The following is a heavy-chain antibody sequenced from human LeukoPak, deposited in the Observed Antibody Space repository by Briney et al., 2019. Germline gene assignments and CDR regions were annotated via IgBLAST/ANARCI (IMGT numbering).Heavy chain of an antibody. CDR3: ATRSYYARGVYFDY. D-gene: IGHD3-10*01. CDR2: FDPEDGET. V-gene: IGHV1-24*01. CDR1: GYTLTELS. Sequence: ASVKVSCKVSGYTLTELSMHRVRQAPGKGLEWMGGFDPEDGETIYAQKFQGRVAMTEDTSTDTAYMELSSLRSEDTAVYYCATRSYYARGVYFDYWGQGTLVTVSS. J-gene: IGHJ4*02.